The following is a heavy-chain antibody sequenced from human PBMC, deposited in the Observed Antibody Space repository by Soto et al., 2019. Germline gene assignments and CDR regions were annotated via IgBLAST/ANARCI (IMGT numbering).Heavy chain of an antibody. J-gene: IGHJ4*02. D-gene: IGHD6-13*01. Sequence: GGSLRLSCAASGFTFSSNGMHWVRQAPGEGLEWVAVISYDGSNKYYADSVKGRFTISRDNSKNTLYLQMNSLRAEDTAVYYCAKDRGNGYSSSWYAFDYWGQGTLVTGSS. CDR1: GFTFSSNG. V-gene: IGHV3-30*18. CDR3: AKDRGNGYSSSWYAFDY. CDR2: ISYDGSNK.